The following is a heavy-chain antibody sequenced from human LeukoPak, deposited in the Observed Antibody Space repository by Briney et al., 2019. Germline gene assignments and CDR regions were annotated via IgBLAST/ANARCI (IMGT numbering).Heavy chain of an antibody. CDR3: ARVGRVTGTTLGWFDP. Sequence: SETLSLTCAVYGGCFSGYYWSWIRQPPGKGLEWIGEINHSGSTNYNPSLKSRVTISVDTSKNQFSLKLSSVTAADTAVYYCARVGRVTGTTLGWFDPWGQGTLVTVSS. CDR1: GGCFSGYY. CDR2: INHSGST. J-gene: IGHJ5*02. V-gene: IGHV4-34*01. D-gene: IGHD1-20*01.